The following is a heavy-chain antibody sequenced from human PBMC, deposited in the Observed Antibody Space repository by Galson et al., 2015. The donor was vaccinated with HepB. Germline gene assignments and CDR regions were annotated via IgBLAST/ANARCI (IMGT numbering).Heavy chain of an antibody. J-gene: IGHJ4*02. D-gene: IGHD3-9*01. CDR1: GYTFTSYA. Sequence: SVKVSCKASGYTFTSYAMNWVRQAPGQGLEWMGWINTNTGNPTYAQGFTGRFVFSLDTSVSTAYPQISSLKAEDTAVYYCARPPRDILTGSFDYWGQGTLVTVSS. CDR3: ARPPRDILTGSFDY. CDR2: INTNTGNP. V-gene: IGHV7-4-1*02.